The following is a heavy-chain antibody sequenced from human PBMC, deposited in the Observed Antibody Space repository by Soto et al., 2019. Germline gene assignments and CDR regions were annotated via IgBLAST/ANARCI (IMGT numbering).Heavy chain of an antibody. D-gene: IGHD5-18*01. CDR3: AKGEGGYSYGSSDP. CDR2: IRGSGVST. V-gene: IGHV3-23*01. CDR1: GFTFSSYA. J-gene: IGHJ5*02. Sequence: EVQLLESGGGLVQPGGSLRLSCAASGFTFSSYAMSWVRQAPGKGLEWVSVIRGSGVSTYYADSVKGRFTISRDNSKNTLYLQMNSLRAEDTAVYYCAKGEGGYSYGSSDPWGQGTLVTVSS.